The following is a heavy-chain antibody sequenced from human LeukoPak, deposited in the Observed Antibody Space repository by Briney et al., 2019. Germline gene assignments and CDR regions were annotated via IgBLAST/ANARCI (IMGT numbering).Heavy chain of an antibody. Sequence: GRSLRLSCAASGFTFSSYAMHWVRQAPGKGLEWVTVISYDGSNRYYADSVKGRFTISRDNSKNTLYLQMNSLRAEDTAVYYCARESGGATPDCWGQGTLVTVSS. CDR2: ISYDGSNR. J-gene: IGHJ4*02. D-gene: IGHD1-26*01. CDR1: GFTFSSYA. CDR3: ARESGGATPDC. V-gene: IGHV3-30-3*01.